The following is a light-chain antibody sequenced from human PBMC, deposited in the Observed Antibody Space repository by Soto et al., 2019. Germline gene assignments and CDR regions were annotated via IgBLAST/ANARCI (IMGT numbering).Light chain of an antibody. CDR2: DVT. J-gene: IGLJ1*01. CDR1: SSDVGGYRY. V-gene: IGLV2-11*01. Sequence: LTQPHSVSGSPGQSVTIPCTGTSSDVGGYRYVSWYQQHPGKAPRLIIYDVTERPSGVPDRFSGSKSGNTASLTISGLQAEDEADYCCCSYTGSYSYVFGIGTKVTVL. CDR3: CSYTGSYSYV.